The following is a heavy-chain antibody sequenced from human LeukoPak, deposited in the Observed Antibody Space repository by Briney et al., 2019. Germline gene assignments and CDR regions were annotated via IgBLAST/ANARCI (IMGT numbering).Heavy chain of an antibody. CDR1: GFTFSSYA. V-gene: IGHV3-23*01. Sequence: PGGSLRLSCAASGFTFSSYAMSWVRQAPGKGLEWVSAISGSGGSTYYADSVKGRFTISRDNSKNTLYLQMNSLRAEDTAVYYCAKDGIGGVVPAETPSHFDYWGQGTLVTVSS. J-gene: IGHJ4*02. D-gene: IGHD2-2*01. CDR3: AKDGIGGVVPAETPSHFDY. CDR2: ISGSGGST.